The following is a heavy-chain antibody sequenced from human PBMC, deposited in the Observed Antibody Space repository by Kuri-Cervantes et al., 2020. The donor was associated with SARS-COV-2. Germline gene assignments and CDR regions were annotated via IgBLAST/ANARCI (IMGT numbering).Heavy chain of an antibody. Sequence: GESLKISCAVSGFSFNDQYMSWIRQAPGKGLEWVSYISSSSSTIYYADSVKGRFTISRDNAKNSLYLQMNSLRDEDTAVYYCARDGSDDFWSGHELGMDVWGQGTTVTVSS. CDR1: GFSFNDQY. V-gene: IGHV3-11*04. J-gene: IGHJ6*02. D-gene: IGHD3-3*01. CDR3: ARDGSDDFWSGHELGMDV. CDR2: ISSSSSTI.